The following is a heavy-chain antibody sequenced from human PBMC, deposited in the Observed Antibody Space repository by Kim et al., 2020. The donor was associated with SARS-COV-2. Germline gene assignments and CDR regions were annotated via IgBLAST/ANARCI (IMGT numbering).Heavy chain of an antibody. CDR2: ISGTGGST. CDR3: ARAIRITMIAVGTFDF. Sequence: GGSLRLSCAASGFTFSSYAMSWVRQAPGKGLEWVSTISGTGGSTYHADSVKGRFTISRDNSKNTLFLQMNSLRAEDTAVYFCARAIRITMIAVGTFDFWGQGTLVTVSS. D-gene: IGHD3-22*01. J-gene: IGHJ3*01. CDR1: GFTFSSYA. V-gene: IGHV3-23*01.